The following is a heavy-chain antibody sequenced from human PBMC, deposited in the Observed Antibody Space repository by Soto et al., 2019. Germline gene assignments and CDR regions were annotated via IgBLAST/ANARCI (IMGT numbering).Heavy chain of an antibody. CDR2: IYYSGST. CDR3: ARGPYDSSGYYPGEIDY. J-gene: IGHJ4*02. CDR1: GGSVSSGSYY. Sequence: PSETLSLTCTVSGGSVSSGSYYWSWIRQPPGKGLEWIGYIYYSGSTNYNPSLKSRVTISVDTSKNQFSLKLSSVTAADTAVYYCARGPYDSSGYYPGEIDYWGQGTLVTVSS. V-gene: IGHV4-61*01. D-gene: IGHD3-22*01.